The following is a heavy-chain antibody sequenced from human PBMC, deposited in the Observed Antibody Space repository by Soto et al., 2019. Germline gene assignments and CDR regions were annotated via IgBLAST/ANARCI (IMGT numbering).Heavy chain of an antibody. J-gene: IGHJ5*02. D-gene: IGHD3-16*01. Sequence: QLQLQESGPGLVKPSETLSLTCTVSGGSISSSSFYWGWIRQPPGKGLEWVASLYNSGSTHYNPSLKSRVTISADTSKNQISLKLSSVTAADTAVYYCARKFGVVYQAWFDPCGQGTLVNVSS. V-gene: IGHV4-39*01. CDR1: GGSISSSSFY. CDR2: LYNSGST. CDR3: ARKFGVVYQAWFDP.